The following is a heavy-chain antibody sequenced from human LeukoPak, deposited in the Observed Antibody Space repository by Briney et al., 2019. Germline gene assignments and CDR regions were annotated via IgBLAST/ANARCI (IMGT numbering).Heavy chain of an antibody. CDR2: VWFDGSHK. J-gene: IGHJ4*02. D-gene: IGHD3-22*01. V-gene: IGHV3-33*06. CDR1: GFTFSDYG. Sequence: GGSLRLSCAASGFTFSDYGMHWVRQAPGKGLEWVAVVWFDGSHKYYADSVEGRFTVSRDNSKYTLNLQMNSLGAEDTALYYCAKEENYYDSSGYSAFDYWGQGTLVTVSS. CDR3: AKEENYYDSSGYSAFDY.